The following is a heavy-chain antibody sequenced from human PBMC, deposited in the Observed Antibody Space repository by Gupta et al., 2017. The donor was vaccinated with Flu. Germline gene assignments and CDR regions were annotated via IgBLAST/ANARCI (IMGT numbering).Heavy chain of an antibody. CDR1: GFTFSSYG. CDR3: ARDSSQFGELHFDY. CDR2: IWYDGSNK. J-gene: IGHJ4*02. D-gene: IGHD3-10*01. Sequence: QVQLVESGGGVVQPGRSLRLSCAASGFTFSSYGMHWVRQAPGKGLEWVAVIWYDGSNKYYADSVKGRFTISRDNSKNTLYLQMNSLRAEDTAVYYCARDSSQFGELHFDYWGQGTLVTVSS. V-gene: IGHV3-33*01.